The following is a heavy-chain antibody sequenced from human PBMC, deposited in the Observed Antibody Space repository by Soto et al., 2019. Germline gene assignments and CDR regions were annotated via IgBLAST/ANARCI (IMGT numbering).Heavy chain of an antibody. D-gene: IGHD3-10*01. CDR3: TIHASNYDVYYYLFGMDV. CDR2: IHPGDSDT. J-gene: IGHJ6*02. V-gene: IGHV5-51*01. Sequence: DSLKISCMGFGYNFTRYWIGWVRQMPGKGLEWMGIIHPGDSDTRYSPSFQGQVIISADKSTSTAHLQWSSLKASDTAMYYCTIHASNYDVYYYLFGMDVWGQGTTVTVSS. CDR1: GYNFTRYW.